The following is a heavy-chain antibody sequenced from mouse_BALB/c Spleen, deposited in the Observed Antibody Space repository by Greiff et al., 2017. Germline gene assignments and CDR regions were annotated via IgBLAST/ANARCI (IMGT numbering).Heavy chain of an antibody. J-gene: IGHJ2*01. CDR2: ISNGGGST. CDR3: ARGLGQFDY. D-gene: IGHD4-1*01. CDR1: GFTFRSFT. V-gene: IGHV5-12-2*01. Sequence: VGSGGGLVPPGGSPKISFAASGFTFRSFTMSWVRQTPEKRLEWVAYISNGGGSTYYPDTVKGRFTISRDNAKNTLYLQMSSLKSEDTAMYYCARGLGQFDYWGQGTTLTVSS.